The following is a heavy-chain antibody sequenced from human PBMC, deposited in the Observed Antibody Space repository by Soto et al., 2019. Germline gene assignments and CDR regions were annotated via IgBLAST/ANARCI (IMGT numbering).Heavy chain of an antibody. CDR2: ISSSGSTI. Sequence: GGSLRLSCAASGFTFSDYYMSWIRQAPGKGLEWVSYISSSGSTIYYADSVKGRFTISRDNAKNSLYLQMNSLRAEDTAVYYCASVSGSKYSSSHEGYWGQGTLVTVSS. CDR1: GFTFSDYY. V-gene: IGHV3-11*01. J-gene: IGHJ4*02. D-gene: IGHD6-6*01. CDR3: ASVSGSKYSSSHEGY.